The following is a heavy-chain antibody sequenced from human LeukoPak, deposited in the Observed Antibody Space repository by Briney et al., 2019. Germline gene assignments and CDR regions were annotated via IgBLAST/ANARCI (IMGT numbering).Heavy chain of an antibody. Sequence: GGSLRLSCAASGFTFSSYWMSWVRQAPGKGLGWVANINQDGSEKFYVDSVKGRFTISRDNAKNSVFLQMNSLRGEDTAVYWCASELYYDAYWGQGTLVTVSS. CDR3: ASELYYDAY. CDR2: INQDGSEK. J-gene: IGHJ4*02. V-gene: IGHV3-7*05. D-gene: IGHD3-22*01. CDR1: GFTFSSYW.